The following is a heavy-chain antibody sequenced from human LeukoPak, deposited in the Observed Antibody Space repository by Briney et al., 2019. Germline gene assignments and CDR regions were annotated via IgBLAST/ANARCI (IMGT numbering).Heavy chain of an antibody. J-gene: IGHJ6*02. CDR3: ARGGAYYDFWSGYYLYYYYGMDV. CDR1: GYTFTSYD. Sequence: ASVKVSCKASGYTFTSYDINWVRQATGQGLEWMGWMNPNSGNTGYAQKFQGRVTMTRNTSISTAYMELSSLRSEDTAVYYCARGGAYYDFWSGYYLYYYYGMDVWDQGTTVTVSS. D-gene: IGHD3-3*01. V-gene: IGHV1-8*01. CDR2: MNPNSGNT.